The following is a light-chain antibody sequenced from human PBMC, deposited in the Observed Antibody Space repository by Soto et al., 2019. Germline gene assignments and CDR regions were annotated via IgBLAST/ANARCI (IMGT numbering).Light chain of an antibody. J-gene: IGLJ2*01. CDR3: GAWDSSLMGVV. Sequence: QTVLTQPPSVSAAPGQKVTISCSGSSSNVGNNYVSWYQQLPGTAPKLLIYDNNKRPSGIPDRFSGSKSATSATLDITALQTGDEAYYYCGAWDSSLMGVVFGGGTKVTVL. V-gene: IGLV1-51*01. CDR1: SSNVGNNY. CDR2: DNN.